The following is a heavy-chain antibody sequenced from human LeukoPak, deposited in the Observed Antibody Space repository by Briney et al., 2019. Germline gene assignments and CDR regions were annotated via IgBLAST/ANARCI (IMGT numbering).Heavy chain of an antibody. CDR3: AKVSRVVTAYDAFDI. Sequence: GGSLRLSCAASGFSVGSNYLSWVRQAPGKGLEWVSVIYSGGSIFYADSVKGRFTISRDNSKNTLYLQMNSLRAEDTAVYYCAKVSRVVTAYDAFDIWGQGTMVTVSS. CDR2: IYSGGSI. J-gene: IGHJ3*02. D-gene: IGHD2-21*02. V-gene: IGHV3-66*01. CDR1: GFSVGSNY.